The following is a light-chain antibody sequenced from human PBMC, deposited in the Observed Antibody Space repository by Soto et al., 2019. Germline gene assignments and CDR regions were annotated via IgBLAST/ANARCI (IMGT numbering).Light chain of an antibody. V-gene: IGKV3-11*01. J-gene: IGKJ4*01. CDR1: QSVVSY. Sequence: EIVLTQSPATLSLSPGERATLSCRASQSVVSYLAWYQRRPGQAPSLLIYDASNRATGIPARFSGSGSGTDFTLTISSLEPEDFAVYYCQQRSNWPLTFGGGTKVDIK. CDR2: DAS. CDR3: QQRSNWPLT.